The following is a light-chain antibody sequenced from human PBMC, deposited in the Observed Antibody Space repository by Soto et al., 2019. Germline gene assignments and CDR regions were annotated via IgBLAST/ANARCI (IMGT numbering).Light chain of an antibody. V-gene: IGKV3-11*01. CDR1: QSITTS. J-gene: IGKJ1*01. CDR2: DAS. CDR3: QQRSSWWT. Sequence: ETVLTQYPATLSLSPGERATLSCRASQSITTSLAWYQQKTGQAPKLLFYDASNRATGIPARFSASGSGTDFTLTISSLEPEDSAVYYCQQRSSWWTFGQGTKVEIK.